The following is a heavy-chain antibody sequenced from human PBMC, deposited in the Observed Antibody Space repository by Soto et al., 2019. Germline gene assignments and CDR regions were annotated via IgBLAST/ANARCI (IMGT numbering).Heavy chain of an antibody. CDR3: ARLTGNAFDI. Sequence: GSLRLSCAASGFTFSSYSMNWVRQAPGKGLEWVSSISSSSSYIYYADSVKGRFTISRDNAKNSLYLQMNSLGAEDTAVYYCARLTGNAFDIWGQGTMVTVSS. CDR2: ISSSSSYI. V-gene: IGHV3-21*01. D-gene: IGHD7-27*01. J-gene: IGHJ3*02. CDR1: GFTFSSYS.